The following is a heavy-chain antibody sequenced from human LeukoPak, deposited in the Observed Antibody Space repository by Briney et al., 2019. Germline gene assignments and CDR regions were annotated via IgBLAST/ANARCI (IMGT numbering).Heavy chain of an antibody. Sequence: GGSLRLSCAASGFTFSSYAMSWVRQAPGKGLEWVSAISGSGGSTYYADSVKGRFTISRDNSKNTLYLQMNSLRAEDTAVYYCAKGPYCSSTSCYFLRSGYIDYWGQGTLVTVSS. CDR3: AKGPYCSSTSCYFLRSGYIDY. J-gene: IGHJ4*02. CDR2: ISGSGGST. D-gene: IGHD2-2*01. CDR1: GFTFSSYA. V-gene: IGHV3-23*01.